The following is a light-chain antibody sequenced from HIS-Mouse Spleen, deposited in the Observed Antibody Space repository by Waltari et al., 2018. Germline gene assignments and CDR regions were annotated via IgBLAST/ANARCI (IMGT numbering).Light chain of an antibody. J-gene: IGKJ2*01. Sequence: DIVMTQSPDSLAVSLGERANINCKSSQSVLYSSNNKNYLAWYQQKPGQPPKLLIYWASTRESGVPDRFSGSGSGTDFTLTISSLQAEDVAVYYCQQYYSTPHFGQGTKLEIK. CDR2: WAS. V-gene: IGKV4-1*01. CDR3: QQYYSTPH. CDR1: QSVLYSSNNKNY.